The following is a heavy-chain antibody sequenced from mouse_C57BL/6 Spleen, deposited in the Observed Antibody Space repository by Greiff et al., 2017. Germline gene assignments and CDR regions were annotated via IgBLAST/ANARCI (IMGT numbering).Heavy chain of an antibody. CDR3: ARGNWAY. CDR1: GYTFTSYW. V-gene: IGHV1-69*01. CDR2: IDPSDSYT. D-gene: IGHD2-1*01. J-gene: IGHJ3*01. Sequence: QVQLKQPGAELVMPGASVKLSCKASGYTFTSYWMHWVKQRPGQGLEWIGEIDPSDSYTNYNQKFKGKSTLTVNKSSSTAYMQLSSLTSEDSAVYYCARGNWAYWGQGTLGTVSA.